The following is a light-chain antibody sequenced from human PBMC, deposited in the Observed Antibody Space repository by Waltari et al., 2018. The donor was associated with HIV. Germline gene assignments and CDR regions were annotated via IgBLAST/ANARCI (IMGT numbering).Light chain of an antibody. CDR3: GSYAGTSWI. J-gene: IGLJ2*01. Sequence: QSALTQPRSVSGSPGQSVTIPCTGSISDVGGYDYVSWHQQHPDNAPRLIIYDVTKRASGVPVRFSGAKSGNTASLTISGLQSEDGADYYCGSYAGTSWIFGGGTKLTVL. CDR2: DVT. CDR1: ISDVGGYDY. V-gene: IGLV2-11*01.